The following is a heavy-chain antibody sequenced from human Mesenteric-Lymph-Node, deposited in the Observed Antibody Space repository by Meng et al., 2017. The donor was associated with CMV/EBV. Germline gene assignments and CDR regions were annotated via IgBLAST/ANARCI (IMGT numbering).Heavy chain of an antibody. J-gene: IGHJ4*02. CDR3: AKGYSSGWPRYYFDY. D-gene: IGHD6-19*01. Sequence: GGSLRLSCAVSGFSFGTYAMSWVRQAPGKGLEWVSAISGSGGSTYYADSVKGRFTISRDNSKNTLYLQMNSLRAEDTAVYYCAKGYSSGWPRYYFDYWGQGTLVTVSS. CDR2: ISGSGGST. V-gene: IGHV3-23*01. CDR1: GFSFGTYA.